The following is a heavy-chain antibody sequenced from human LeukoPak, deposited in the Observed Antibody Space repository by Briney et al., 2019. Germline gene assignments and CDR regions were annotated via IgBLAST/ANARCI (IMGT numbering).Heavy chain of an antibody. CDR1: GYTFTSYY. V-gene: IGHV1-46*01. Sequence: ASVKVSCKASGYTFTSYYMHWVRQAPGQGLEWMGIINPSGGSTSYAQKFQGRVTMTRDMSTSTVYMELSSLRSEDTAVYYCARDGTYYYGSGSPSENSWGQGTLVTVSS. CDR3: ARDGTYYYGSGSPSENS. CDR2: INPSGGST. D-gene: IGHD3-10*01. J-gene: IGHJ4*02.